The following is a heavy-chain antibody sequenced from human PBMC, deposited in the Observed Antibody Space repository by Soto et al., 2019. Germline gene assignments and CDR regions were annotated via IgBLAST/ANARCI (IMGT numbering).Heavy chain of an antibody. V-gene: IGHV1-18*04. CDR3: ARVDDYVWGSFRP. J-gene: IGHJ4*02. CDR2: ISPYNGKT. D-gene: IGHD3-16*02. Sequence: ASVKVSCKASGYTFTAHGISWVRQAPGQGLEWMGWISPYNGKTTYAQKVQGRVTMTTDTSTSTAYMELRGLRSDDTAVYYCARVDDYVWGSFRPWGQGTQVTVSS. CDR1: GYTFTAHG.